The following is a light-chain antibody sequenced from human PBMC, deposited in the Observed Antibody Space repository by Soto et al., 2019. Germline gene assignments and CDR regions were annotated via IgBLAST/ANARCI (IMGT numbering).Light chain of an antibody. CDR1: QSVSSK. CDR3: QQFHNWPWT. Sequence: EIVMTQSPATLSVSPGERATLSCRASQSVSSKLAWFQQKPGQAPSLLIYGASTRATGIPARFSGSGSGTEFTLTISSLLSEDFAVYYCQQFHNWPWTFGQGTRLEI. J-gene: IGKJ5*01. V-gene: IGKV3-15*01. CDR2: GAS.